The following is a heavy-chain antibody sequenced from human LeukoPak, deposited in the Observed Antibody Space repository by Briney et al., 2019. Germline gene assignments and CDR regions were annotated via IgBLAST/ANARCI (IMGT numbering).Heavy chain of an antibody. Sequence: GGSLRLSCAASGFTFSSYSMNWVRQAPGKGLEWVSSISSSSSYIYYADSVKGRFTISRDNAKDSLYLQMNSLRAEDTAVYYCARVVGRYYYYGMDVWGQGTTVTVSS. J-gene: IGHJ6*02. D-gene: IGHD3-10*01. V-gene: IGHV3-21*01. CDR3: ARVVGRYYYYGMDV. CDR2: ISSSSSYI. CDR1: GFTFSSYS.